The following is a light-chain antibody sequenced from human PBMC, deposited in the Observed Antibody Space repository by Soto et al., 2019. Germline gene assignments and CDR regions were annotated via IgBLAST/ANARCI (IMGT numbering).Light chain of an antibody. J-gene: IGLJ1*01. CDR1: SSDVGSYNL. Sequence: QDVLTQPASVSGSPGQSITISCTGTSSDVGSYNLVSWYQQHPGKAPKLMIYEGSKRPSGVSNRFSGSKSGNTASLTISGLQAEDEADYYCCSYAGSSPNYVFGTGTKVTVL. CDR2: EGS. CDR3: CSYAGSSPNYV. V-gene: IGLV2-23*01.